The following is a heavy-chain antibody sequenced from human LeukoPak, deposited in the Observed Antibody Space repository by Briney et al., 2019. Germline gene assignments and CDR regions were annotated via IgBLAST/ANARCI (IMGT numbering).Heavy chain of an antibody. CDR3: ARGMASGWYDAFDI. CDR2: ISYDGSNK. CDR1: GFTFSSYA. V-gene: IGHV3-30-3*01. J-gene: IGHJ3*02. D-gene: IGHD6-19*01. Sequence: GRSLRLSCAASGFTFSSYAMHWVRQAPGKGLEWVAVISYDGSNKYYADSVKDRFTISRDNSKNTLYLQMNSLRAEDTAVYYCARGMASGWYDAFDIWGQGTMVTVSS.